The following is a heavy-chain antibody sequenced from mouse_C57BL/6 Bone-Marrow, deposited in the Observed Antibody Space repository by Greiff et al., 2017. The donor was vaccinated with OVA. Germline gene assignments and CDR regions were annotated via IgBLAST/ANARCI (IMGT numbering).Heavy chain of an antibody. V-gene: IGHV1-18*01. CDR3: ARGGSWYFDV. CDR2: INPNNGGT. Sequence: EVQLQQSGPELVKPGASVKIPCKASGYTFTDYNMDWVKQSHGKSHEWIGDINPNNGGTIYNQKFKGKATLTVDKSSSTAYMELRSLTSEDTAVYYCARGGSWYFDVWGTGTTVTVSS. J-gene: IGHJ1*03. D-gene: IGHD6-1*01. CDR1: GYTFTDYN.